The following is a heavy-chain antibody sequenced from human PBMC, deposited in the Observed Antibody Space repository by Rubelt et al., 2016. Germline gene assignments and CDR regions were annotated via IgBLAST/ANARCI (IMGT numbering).Heavy chain of an antibody. D-gene: IGHD6-6*01. CDR2: INPNSGGT. V-gene: IGHV1-2*02. J-gene: IGHJ4*02. CDR3: ATTIAIRPYYFDY. Sequence: APGQGLEWMGWINPNSGGTNYAQKFQSRVTMTRDTSISTAYMELSRLRSDDTAVYYCATTIAIRPYYFDYWGQGTLVTVSS.